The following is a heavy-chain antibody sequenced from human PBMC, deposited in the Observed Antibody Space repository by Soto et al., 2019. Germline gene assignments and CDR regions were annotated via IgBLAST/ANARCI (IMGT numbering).Heavy chain of an antibody. V-gene: IGHV3-7*05. D-gene: IGHD6-6*01. Sequence: EVQLVESGGGLVQPGGSLRLSCAASGFTFSNYWMSWVRQAPGKGLEWVANIKQDGGGKHYVDSVKGRFTISRDNADNSLYLQMNNLRAEDTAEYYCARTYPSTARDFDYWGQGTLVTVSS. CDR2: IKQDGGGK. CDR3: ARTYPSTARDFDY. CDR1: GFTFSNYW. J-gene: IGHJ4*02.